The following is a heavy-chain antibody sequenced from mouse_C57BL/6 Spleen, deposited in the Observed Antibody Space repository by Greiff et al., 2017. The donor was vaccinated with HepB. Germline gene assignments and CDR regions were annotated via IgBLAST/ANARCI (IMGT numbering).Heavy chain of an antibody. CDR2: INPSNGGT. CDR1: GYTFTSYW. D-gene: IGHD1-1*01. CDR3: ARSYYGSSYNWYFDV. J-gene: IGHJ1*03. V-gene: IGHV1-53*01. Sequence: QVQLQQPGTELVKPGASVKLSCKASGYTFTSYWTHWVKQRPGQGLEWIGNINPSNGGTNYNEKFKSKATLTVDKSSSTAYMQLSSLTSEDSAVYYCARSYYGSSYNWYFDVWGTGTTVTVSS.